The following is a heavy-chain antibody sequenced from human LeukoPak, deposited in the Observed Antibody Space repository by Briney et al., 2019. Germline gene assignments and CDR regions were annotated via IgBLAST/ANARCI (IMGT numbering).Heavy chain of an antibody. CDR1: GFTFSSYA. D-gene: IGHD6-19*01. CDR2: ISGSGATT. CDR3: ARYNSGYDY. V-gene: IGHV3-23*01. Sequence: GGSPRLSCTASGFTFSSYAMSWVRQAPGKGLDWVSGISGSGATTYYADSEKGRFTISRDNSKNTLYLQMNSLRVEDTALYYCARYNSGYDYWGQGTLVTVSS. J-gene: IGHJ4*02.